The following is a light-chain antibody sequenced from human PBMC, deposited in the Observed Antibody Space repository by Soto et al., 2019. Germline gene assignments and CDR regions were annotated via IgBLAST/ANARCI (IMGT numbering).Light chain of an antibody. CDR1: QSVGSN. J-gene: IGKJ3*01. Sequence: EIVMTQSPATLSVSPVERATLSCRASQSVGSNLAWYQQKPGQAPRLLIYGASTRANGIPARFSGTGSGTEFTLTISSLQSDDFALYYCQQYTKWPRFGPGTKVDIK. CDR2: GAS. CDR3: QQYTKWPR. V-gene: IGKV3-15*01.